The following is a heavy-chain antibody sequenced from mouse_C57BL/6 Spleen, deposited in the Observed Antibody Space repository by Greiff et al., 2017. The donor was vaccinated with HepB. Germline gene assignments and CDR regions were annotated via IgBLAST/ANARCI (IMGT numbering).Heavy chain of an antibody. CDR3: ARSDSLITTVVATDY. Sequence: VQLQQSGAELVKPGASVKMSCKASGYTFTSYWITWVKQRPGQGLEWIGDIYPGSGSTNYNEKFKSKATLTVDTSSSTAYMQLSSLTSEDSAVYYGARSDSLITTVVATDYWGQGTTLTVSS. J-gene: IGHJ2*01. CDR1: GYTFTSYW. V-gene: IGHV1-55*01. CDR2: IYPGSGST. D-gene: IGHD1-1*01.